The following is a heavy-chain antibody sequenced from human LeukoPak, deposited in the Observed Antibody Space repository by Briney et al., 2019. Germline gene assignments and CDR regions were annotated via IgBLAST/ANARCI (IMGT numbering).Heavy chain of an antibody. V-gene: IGHV4-59*01. D-gene: IGHD3-22*01. Sequence: SETLSLTCTVSGGPISSYYWSWIRQPPGKGLEWIGYIYYSGSTNYNPSLKSRVTISVDTSKNQFSLKLSSVTAADTAVYYCARGELGWSSGYYDYWGQGTLVTVSS. J-gene: IGHJ4*02. CDR1: GGPISSYY. CDR2: IYYSGST. CDR3: ARGELGWSSGYYDY.